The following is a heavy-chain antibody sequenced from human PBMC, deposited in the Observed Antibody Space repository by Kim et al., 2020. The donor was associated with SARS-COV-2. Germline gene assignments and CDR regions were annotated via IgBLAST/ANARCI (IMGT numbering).Heavy chain of an antibody. CDR3: AKGGPDDY. V-gene: IGHV3-23*01. J-gene: IGHJ4*02. Sequence: GGSLRLSCAASGFIFTNFVMSWVRQAPGKGLEWVSSISGPGDGTYYADSVKGRFTISRDNSKSTLWLQMDSLRADDTAVYYCAKGGPDDYWGQGTLVTVSS. CDR2: ISGPGDGT. CDR1: GFIFTNFV.